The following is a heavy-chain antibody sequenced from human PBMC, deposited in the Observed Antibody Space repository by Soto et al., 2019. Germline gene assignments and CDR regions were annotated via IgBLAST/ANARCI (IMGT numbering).Heavy chain of an antibody. CDR2: ISGSGGST. Sequence: GGSLRLSCAASGFTLSSYAMSWVRQAPGKGLEWVSAISGSGGSTYYADSVKGRFTISRDNSKNTLYLQMNSLRAEDTAVYYCAKDMITFGGVIVLDLGAFDIWGQGKMVTVSS. CDR3: AKDMITFGGVIVLDLGAFDI. D-gene: IGHD3-16*02. J-gene: IGHJ3*02. CDR1: GFTLSSYA. V-gene: IGHV3-23*01.